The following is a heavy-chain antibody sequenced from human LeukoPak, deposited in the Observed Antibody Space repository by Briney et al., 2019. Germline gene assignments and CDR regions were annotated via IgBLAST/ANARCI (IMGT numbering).Heavy chain of an antibody. D-gene: IGHD3-22*01. CDR3: VNPGWYYDSSGYSYYYSMDV. J-gene: IGHJ6*02. V-gene: IGHV3-64D*09. CDR2: IVSNGDST. Sequence: GGSLRLSCSASGFTFSRYGMHWVRQAPGKGLEYVSAIVSNGDSTYYADSVKGRFTISRDNAKNTLYLQMSSLRTDDTAVYYCVNPGWYYDSSGYSYYYSMDVWGQGTTVTVSS. CDR1: GFTFSRYG.